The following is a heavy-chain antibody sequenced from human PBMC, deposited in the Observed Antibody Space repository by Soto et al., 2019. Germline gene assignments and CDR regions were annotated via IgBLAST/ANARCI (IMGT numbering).Heavy chain of an antibody. D-gene: IGHD3-22*01. V-gene: IGHV3-23*01. CDR2: ISGNGVST. CDR1: GFTFSSYA. Sequence: GSLRLSCAASGFTFSSYAMSWVRQAPGKGLEWVSAISGNGVSTYYADSVKGRFTISRDNSKNTLYLQMNSLRAEDTAVYYCALSQGYYDSSSYLSYYFDYWGQGTLVTVSS. J-gene: IGHJ4*02. CDR3: ALSQGYYDSSSYLSYYFDY.